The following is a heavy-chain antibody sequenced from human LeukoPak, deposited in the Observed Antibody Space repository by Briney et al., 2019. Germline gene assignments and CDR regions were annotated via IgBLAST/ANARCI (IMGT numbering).Heavy chain of an antibody. J-gene: IGHJ5*02. CDR1: GGSISSYY. D-gene: IGHD3-10*01. Sequence: KASETLSLTCTVSGGSISSYYWSWIRQPPGKGLEWIGYIYYSGSTNYNPSLKSRVTISVDTSKNQFSLKLSSVTAADTAVYYCARGGYYGSGNDFRFDPWGQGTQVTVSS. CDR3: ARGGYYGSGNDFRFDP. V-gene: IGHV4-59*01. CDR2: IYYSGST.